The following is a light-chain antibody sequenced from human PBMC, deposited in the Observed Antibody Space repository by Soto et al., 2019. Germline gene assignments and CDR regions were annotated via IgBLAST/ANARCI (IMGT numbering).Light chain of an antibody. J-gene: IGLJ2*01. Sequence: QLVLTQSPSASASLGASVKLTCTLSSGHSDYAIAWHQKQADKGPRYLMKVSTDGSHTKGNGIPDRFSGSSSGADRYLTISSLQPDDEADYYCQTWAPGIRVFGGGTKLTVL. CDR3: QTWAPGIRV. CDR2: VSTDGSH. CDR1: SGHSDYA. V-gene: IGLV4-69*01.